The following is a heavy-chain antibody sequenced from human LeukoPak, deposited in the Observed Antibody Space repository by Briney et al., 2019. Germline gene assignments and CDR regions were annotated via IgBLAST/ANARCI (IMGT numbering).Heavy chain of an antibody. CDR2: IYYAGAS. V-gene: IGHV4-59*01. CDR1: GDSISGYS. D-gene: IGHD3-10*01. Sequence: SETLPLTCTVSGDSISGYSGCGIRGPPGKGLWWRLYIYYAGASNYNPSLKSRVTMSIHTSKNLFSLRLSSVTAADTAIYYCARYNTVLLGVTTLDYWGRGILVTVSS. J-gene: IGHJ4*02. CDR3: ARYNTVLLGVTTLDY.